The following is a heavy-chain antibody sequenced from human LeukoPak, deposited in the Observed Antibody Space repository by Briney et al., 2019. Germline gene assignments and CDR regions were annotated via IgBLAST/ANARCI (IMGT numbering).Heavy chain of an antibody. CDR2: IYYSGST. CDR1: GGSISSHY. V-gene: IGHV4-59*11. CDR3: ARVSGVPYDFTYYYYYMDV. Sequence: SETLSLTCTVSGGSISSHYWSWIRQPPGKGLEWIGYIYYSGSTNYNPSLKSRVTISVDTSKNQFSLKLSSVTAADTAVYYCARVSGVPYDFTYYYYYMDVWGEGTTVTVSS. D-gene: IGHD3-3*01. J-gene: IGHJ6*03.